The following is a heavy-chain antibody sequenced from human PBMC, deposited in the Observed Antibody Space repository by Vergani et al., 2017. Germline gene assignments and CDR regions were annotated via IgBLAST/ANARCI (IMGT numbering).Heavy chain of an antibody. CDR1: GFSFSSHA. CDR2: ISNDGSKK. Sequence: QVQLAESGGGRVQPGRSLRLSCAASGFSFSSHAIHWVRQAPGKGLEWVAVISNDGSKKYYADSGKGRFTISRDNSKNTLDLQMNSLRTQDTAVYYCAKAGSVTSESLQYNFYMDVGGKGTTVTVS. CDR3: AKAGSVTSESLQYNFYMDV. D-gene: IGHD3-10*01. V-gene: IGHV3-30*18. J-gene: IGHJ6*03.